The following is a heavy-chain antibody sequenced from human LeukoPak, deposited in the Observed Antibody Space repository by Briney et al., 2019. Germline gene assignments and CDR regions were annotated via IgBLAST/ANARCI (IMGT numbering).Heavy chain of an antibody. CDR1: GFTFRDYY. Sequence: GGSLRLSCAVSGFTFRDYYMSWVRQAPGKGLESVSVIYSGGTTYYADSVEGRFTISRDNSKNTMYLQMNSLRAEDTAVYYCARGIGSQLRSDWFDPWGQGTLVTVSS. CDR3: ARGIGSQLRSDWFDP. J-gene: IGHJ5*01. V-gene: IGHV3-66*01. CDR2: IYSGGTT. D-gene: IGHD3-3*01.